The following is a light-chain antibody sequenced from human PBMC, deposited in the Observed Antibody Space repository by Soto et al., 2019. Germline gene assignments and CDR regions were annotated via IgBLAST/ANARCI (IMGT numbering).Light chain of an antibody. J-gene: IGKJ3*01. CDR1: QSITIW. CDR2: DAS. V-gene: IGKV1-5*01. CDR3: QQYESLPPR. Sequence: DIQMTQSPSTLSASVGDSVTITCRASQSITIWLAWYQQKPGKPPKLLIYDASNLEAGVPSRFSGSGSGTDFTFSITSLQPEDVATYYCQQYESLPPRFGPGTTVEIK.